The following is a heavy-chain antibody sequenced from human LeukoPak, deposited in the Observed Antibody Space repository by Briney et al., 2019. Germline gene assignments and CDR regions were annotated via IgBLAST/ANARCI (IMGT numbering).Heavy chain of an antibody. V-gene: IGHV1-46*01. CDR3: ASVDSSGYYWVDY. J-gene: IGHJ4*02. D-gene: IGHD3-22*01. CDR1: GYTFTSYY. CDR2: INPRGGST. Sequence: SSVKVSCKASGYTFTSYYMHWVRQAPGQGLEWMGIINPRGGSTSYEQKFQGSVTMTRDMFKRKVYMELSSLRSEDTAVYYCASVDSSGYYWVDYWGQGTLVTVSS.